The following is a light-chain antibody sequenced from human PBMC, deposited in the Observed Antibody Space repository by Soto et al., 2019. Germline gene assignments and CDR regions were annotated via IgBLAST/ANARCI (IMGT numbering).Light chain of an antibody. CDR3: QQSNIMAT. CDR2: AAS. CDR1: QGIRND. Sequence: DIQMTQSPSSLSASVGDRVTITFQASQGIRNDLGWYQQKPGKAPKLLIYAASRLQPGVPSRFSGSGSGTDFTLTITTLQPEDFATYFCQQSNIMATFGQGTRLEI. V-gene: IGKV1-39*01. J-gene: IGKJ5*01.